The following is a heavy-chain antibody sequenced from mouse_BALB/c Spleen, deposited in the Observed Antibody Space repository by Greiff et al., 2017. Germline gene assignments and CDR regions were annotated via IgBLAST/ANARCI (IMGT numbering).Heavy chain of an antibody. CDR3: ESPSVRGGDY. D-gene: IGHD2-14*01. J-gene: IGHJ2*01. CDR2: IDPSDSET. CDR1: GYSFTSYW. V-gene: IGHV1S127*01. Sequence: QVQLQQSGPQLVRPGASVKISCKASGYSFTSYWMHWVKQRPGQGLEWIGMIDPSDSETRLNQKFKDKATLTVDKSSSTAYMQLSRPTSEDSAVYYCESPSVRGGDYWGQGTTLTVSS.